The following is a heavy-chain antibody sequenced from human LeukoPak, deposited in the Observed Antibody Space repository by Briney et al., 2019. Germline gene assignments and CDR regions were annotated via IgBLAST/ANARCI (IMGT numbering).Heavy chain of an antibody. CDR1: GGSISSSSYY. D-gene: IGHD1-20*01. J-gene: IGHJ4*02. CDR2: IYYSGST. CDR3: ARGERITGTGGY. Sequence: NPSETLSLTCTVSGGSISSSSYYWGWIRQPPGKGLEWIGSIYYSGSTYYNPSLKSRVTISVDTSKNQFSLKLSSVTAADTAVYYCARGERITGTGGYWGQGTLVTVSS. V-gene: IGHV4-39*01.